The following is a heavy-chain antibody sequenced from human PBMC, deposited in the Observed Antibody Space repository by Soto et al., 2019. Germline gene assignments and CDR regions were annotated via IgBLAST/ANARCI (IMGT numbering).Heavy chain of an antibody. D-gene: IGHD3-22*01. CDR2: ISGSGSIT. V-gene: IGHV3-23*01. CDR3: ARDLGYYDSSGRRSAFDI. J-gene: IGHJ3*02. Sequence: GGSLRLSCAASGFTFTNYAMTWVRQAPGKGLEWVSTISGSGSITYYADSLKGRFTISRDNAKNTLYLQMNSLRAEDTAVYYCARDLGYYDSSGRRSAFDIWGQGTMVTVSS. CDR1: GFTFTNYA.